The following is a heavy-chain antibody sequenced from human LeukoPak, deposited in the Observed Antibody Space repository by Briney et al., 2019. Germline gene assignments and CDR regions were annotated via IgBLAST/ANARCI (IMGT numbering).Heavy chain of an antibody. Sequence: PSETLSLTCTVSGGSISSYYWSWIRQPAGKGLEWIGRIYTSGSTNYNPSLKGRVTMSVDTSKNQFSLRLSSVTAADTAVYYCARESIQLWLIDYWGQGTLVTVSS. CDR1: GGSISSYY. V-gene: IGHV4-4*07. CDR3: ARESIQLWLIDY. D-gene: IGHD5-18*01. CDR2: IYTSGST. J-gene: IGHJ4*02.